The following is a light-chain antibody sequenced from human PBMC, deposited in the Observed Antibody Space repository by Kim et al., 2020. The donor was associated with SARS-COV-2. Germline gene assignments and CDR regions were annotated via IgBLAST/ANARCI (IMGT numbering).Light chain of an antibody. CDR2: RAS. Sequence: VSPGERATLSCRASQSVSSNLAWYQQKPGQPPSLLISRASTRATGIPARFSGSGSGTEFTLTISSLQSEDFAVYYCQQYDNWPLSFGGGTKVDIK. V-gene: IGKV3-15*01. CDR1: QSVSSN. J-gene: IGKJ4*01. CDR3: QQYDNWPLS.